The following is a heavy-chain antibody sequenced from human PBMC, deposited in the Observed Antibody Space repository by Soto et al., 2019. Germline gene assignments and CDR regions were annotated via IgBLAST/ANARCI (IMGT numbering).Heavy chain of an antibody. J-gene: IGHJ6*02. CDR2: IYHSGST. D-gene: IGHD4-17*01. CDR1: GGSISSSNW. Sequence: PSETLSLTCAVSGGSISSSNWWSWVRQPPGKGLEWIGEIYHSGSTNYNPYLKSRVTISVDKSKNQFSLKLSSVTAADTAVYYCARVDHGDYVPYYYGMDVWGQGTTVTVSS. CDR3: ARVDHGDYVPYYYGMDV. V-gene: IGHV4-4*02.